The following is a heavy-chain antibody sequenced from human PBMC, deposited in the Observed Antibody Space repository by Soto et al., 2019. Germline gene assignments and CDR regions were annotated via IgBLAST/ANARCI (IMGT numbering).Heavy chain of an antibody. V-gene: IGHV4-59*01. CDR2: IFYSGST. J-gene: IGHJ4*02. Sequence: GTLSLTCTVSGGSIRSYYWTWIRQPPGKGLEWLGYIFYSGSTFYNPSLKSRVTISIHTSKSQFSLQLTSVTAADTAVYYCARGAADTAMVDSWGQGTLVTVSS. CDR3: ARGAADTAMVDS. CDR1: GGSIRSYY. D-gene: IGHD5-18*01.